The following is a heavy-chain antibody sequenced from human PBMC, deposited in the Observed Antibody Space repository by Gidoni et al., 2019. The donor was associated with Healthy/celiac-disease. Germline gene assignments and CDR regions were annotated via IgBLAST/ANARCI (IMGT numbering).Heavy chain of an antibody. D-gene: IGHD3-22*01. CDR1: GFPFSSSS. J-gene: IGHJ4*02. Sequence: QVQLVESVGGVVQPGRSLRLSCAASGFPFSSSSMHWVRQAPGKGLEWVAVISHDGSNKYYADSVKGRFTISRDNSKNTLYLQMNSLRAEDTAVYYCASWHYYDSSGYNYWGQGTLVTVSS. CDR3: ASWHYYDSSGYNY. CDR2: ISHDGSNK. V-gene: IGHV3-30-3*01.